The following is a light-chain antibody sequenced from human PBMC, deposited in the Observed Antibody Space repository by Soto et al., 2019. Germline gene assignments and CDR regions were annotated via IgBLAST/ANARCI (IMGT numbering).Light chain of an antibody. J-gene: IGLJ7*01. Sequence: QSALTQPPSVSGAPGQRVTISCTGSRSNIGAAYAVHWYQQLPGSAPKLLIYDNNKRPSGVPDRFSASKSTTSASLAITALQAEDEAVYHCRSYDSSDKLIFGGGTQLTVL. CDR2: DNN. CDR1: RSNIGAAYA. CDR3: RSYDSSDKLI. V-gene: IGLV1-40*01.